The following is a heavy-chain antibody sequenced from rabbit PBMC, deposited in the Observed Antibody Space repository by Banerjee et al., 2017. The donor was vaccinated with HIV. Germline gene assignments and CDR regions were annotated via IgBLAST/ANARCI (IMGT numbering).Heavy chain of an antibody. Sequence: QSLEESGGDLVKPGASLTLTCTASGLDFSSSYWICWVRQAPGKGLEWIACIYAGSTDSTYYASWAKGRFTISKTSSTTVTLQMTSLTAADTATYFCARKWGLWGPGTLVTVS. V-gene: IGHV1S40*01. CDR3: ARKWGL. J-gene: IGHJ4*01. CDR1: GLDFSSSYW. CDR2: IYAGSTDST. D-gene: IGHD1-1*01.